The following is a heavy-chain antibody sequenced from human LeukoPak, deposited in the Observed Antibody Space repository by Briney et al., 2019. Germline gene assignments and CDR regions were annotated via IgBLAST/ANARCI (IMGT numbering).Heavy chain of an antibody. CDR1: GGSISSYY. Sequence: PSETLSLTCTVSGGSISSYYWSWIRQPAGKGLEWIGRIYTSGSTNYNPSLKSRVTISVDASKNQFSLKLSSVTAADTAVYYCARHGRYYDFLTGYYYWFDPWGQGTLVTVSS. V-gene: IGHV4-4*07. D-gene: IGHD3-9*01. CDR2: IYTSGST. J-gene: IGHJ5*02. CDR3: ARHGRYYDFLTGYYYWFDP.